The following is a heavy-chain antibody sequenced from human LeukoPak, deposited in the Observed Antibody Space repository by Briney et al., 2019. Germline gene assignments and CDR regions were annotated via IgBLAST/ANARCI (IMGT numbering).Heavy chain of an antibody. CDR3: ARGSAMVRGVINP. J-gene: IGHJ5*02. D-gene: IGHD3-10*01. V-gene: IGHV1-18*01. Sequence: ASVKVSCKASGYTFPTYGFTWVRLAPGQGLEWMGWISAYNGNTNYAQKLQGRVTMTTDTSTSTAYMELRSLRSDDTAVYYCARGSAMVRGVINPWGQGTLATVSS. CDR2: ISAYNGNT. CDR1: GYTFPTYG.